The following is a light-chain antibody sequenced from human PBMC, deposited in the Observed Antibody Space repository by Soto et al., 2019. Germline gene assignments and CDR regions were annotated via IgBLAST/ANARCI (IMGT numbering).Light chain of an antibody. J-gene: IGKJ1*01. CDR3: QQYETFSGT. CDR2: DAS. CDR1: QGIGDT. Sequence: DIQMTQSPSSLSASVGDRVTLSCRASQGIGDTLAWYQHKPGQTPRLLIYDASNRATGIPARFSGSGSGTEFTLTVSSLQPDDFATYYCQQYETFSGTFGPGTKVDIK. V-gene: IGKV1-5*01.